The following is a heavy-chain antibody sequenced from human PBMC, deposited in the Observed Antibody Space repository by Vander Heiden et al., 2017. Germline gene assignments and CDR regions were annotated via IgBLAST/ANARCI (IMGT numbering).Heavy chain of an antibody. D-gene: IGHD2-21*02. CDR3: ATDAGDCGGDCYYAFDI. Sequence: LVQAGAEVKKAEASGKVYCKVSGYTLTELAMHWVRQAPGKGLEWMGGFDPEDGETIYAQKFQGRVTMTEDTSTDTAYMELSSLRSEDTAVYYCATDAGDCGGDCYYAFDIWGQGTMVTVSS. CDR2: FDPEDGET. CDR1: GYTLTELA. J-gene: IGHJ3*02. V-gene: IGHV1-24*01.